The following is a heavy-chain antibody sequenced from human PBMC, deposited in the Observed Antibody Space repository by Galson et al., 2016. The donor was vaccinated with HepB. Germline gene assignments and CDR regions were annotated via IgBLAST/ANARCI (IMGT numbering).Heavy chain of an antibody. CDR2: IHRGGNT. V-gene: IGHV3-53*01. D-gene: IGHD1-26*01. J-gene: IGHJ3*01. CDR3: ARDVSPGYSGTYYDAFDV. CDR1: GFTVSSHW. Sequence: SLRLSCAASGFTVSSHWMTWVRQAPGKGLEWVSVIHRGGNTNYVDSVKGRFTISRDNAKDSLYLQMDSLRAEDTAVYYCARDVSPGYSGTYYDAFDVWGQGTMVTVSS.